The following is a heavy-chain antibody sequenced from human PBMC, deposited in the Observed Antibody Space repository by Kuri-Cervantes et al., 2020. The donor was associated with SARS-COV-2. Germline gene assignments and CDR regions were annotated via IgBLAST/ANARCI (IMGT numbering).Heavy chain of an antibody. CDR3: ARVGIAARWYFDY. Sequence: GSLRLPCAASGFTFSSYAMSWVRPAPGKGLEWIGSIYTSGSTNSNPSLKSRVTISVDTSKNQFSLKLSSVTAADTAVYYCARVGIAARWYFDYWGQGTLVTVSS. V-gene: IGHV4-4*08. CDR2: IYTSGST. CDR1: GFTFSSYA. D-gene: IGHD6-6*01. J-gene: IGHJ4*02.